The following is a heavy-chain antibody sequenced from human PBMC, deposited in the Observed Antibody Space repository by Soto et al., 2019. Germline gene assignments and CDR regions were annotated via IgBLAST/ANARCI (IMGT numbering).Heavy chain of an antibody. Sequence: ASVKVSCKASGGTFSSYAISWVRQAPGQGLEWMGGIIPIFGTANYAQKFQGRVTITADESTSTAYMELSSLRSEDTAVYYCAREGSSGGVGNWFDPRGQGTLVTSPQ. V-gene: IGHV1-69*13. CDR2: IIPIFGTA. J-gene: IGHJ5*02. D-gene: IGHD6-19*01. CDR3: AREGSSGGVGNWFDP. CDR1: GGTFSSYA.